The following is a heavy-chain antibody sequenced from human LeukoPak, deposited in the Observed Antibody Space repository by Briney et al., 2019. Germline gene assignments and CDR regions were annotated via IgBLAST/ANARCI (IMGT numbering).Heavy chain of an antibody. CDR3: ARYPGSQFTYYFDY. Sequence: SGPTLVKPTQTLTLTCTFSGFSLSASGLGVGWIRQPPGKALEWLALIYWDDDKRYSPSLKSRLTITKDTSKNQVVLTMTNMDPLDTATYYCARYPGSQFTYYFDYWGQGTLVTVSS. V-gene: IGHV2-5*02. CDR1: GFSLSASGLG. CDR2: IYWDDDK. J-gene: IGHJ4*02. D-gene: IGHD3-10*01.